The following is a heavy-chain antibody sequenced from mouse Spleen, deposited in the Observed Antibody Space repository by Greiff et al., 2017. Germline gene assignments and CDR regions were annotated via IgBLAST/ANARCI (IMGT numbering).Heavy chain of an antibody. Sequence: EVQLQQSGPELVKPGASVKISCKASGYTFTDYYMNWVKQSHGKSLEWIGDINPNNGGTSYNQKFKGKATLTVDKSSSTAYMELRSLTSEDSAVYYCARWLPFDYWGQGTTLTVSS. D-gene: IGHD2-2*01. CDR3: ARWLPFDY. V-gene: IGHV1-26*01. CDR2: INPNNGGT. J-gene: IGHJ2*01. CDR1: GYTFTDYY.